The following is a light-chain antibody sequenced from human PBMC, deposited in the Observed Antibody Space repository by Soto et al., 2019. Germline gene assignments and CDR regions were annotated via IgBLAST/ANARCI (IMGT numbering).Light chain of an antibody. V-gene: IGKV3-20*01. CDR1: QSVSSRN. J-gene: IGKJ2*01. Sequence: ESMLTQFPGTLSLSPGERATLSCRASQSVSSRNLAWYQQKPGQAPRLLIYGAYIRATGIPDRFSGSGSGTDFTLTIRRLEPEDFAVYSCQQFGGSPPAFTFGQGTKLEI. CDR3: QQFGGSPPAFT. CDR2: GAY.